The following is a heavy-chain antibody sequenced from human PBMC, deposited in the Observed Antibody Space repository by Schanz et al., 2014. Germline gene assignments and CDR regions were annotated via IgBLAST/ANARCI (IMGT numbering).Heavy chain of an antibody. D-gene: IGHD5-12*01. CDR2: MYINSGST. V-gene: IGHV3-53*01. Sequence: EVQLVESGGGLIQPGGSLRLSCAVSGFTVNTNYMSWVRQAPGKGLEWISSMYINSGSTQYADSVKGRFIISRDSSKTPIFLQMNSLRAEATAVYLCARDGGRDGYNLAFDVWGQGTLVTVSS. J-gene: IGHJ3*01. CDR3: ARDGGRDGYNLAFDV. CDR1: GFTVNTNY.